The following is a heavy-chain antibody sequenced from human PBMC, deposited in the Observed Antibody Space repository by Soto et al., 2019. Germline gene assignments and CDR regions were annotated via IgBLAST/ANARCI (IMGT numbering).Heavy chain of an antibody. D-gene: IGHD3-10*01. Sequence: QVQLVQSGAEVKKPGSSVKVSCKASGGIFSTYAISWLRQAPGQGLEWMGGIIPLFGTPNYAKRFQGRATITADESTSRGYMELSRLRSEDTGVYYCARDRDDYGSGNYYNRIDFWGQGTLVTVSS. CDR3: ARDRDDYGSGNYYNRIDF. CDR1: GGIFSTYA. V-gene: IGHV1-69*01. CDR2: IIPLFGTP. J-gene: IGHJ4*02.